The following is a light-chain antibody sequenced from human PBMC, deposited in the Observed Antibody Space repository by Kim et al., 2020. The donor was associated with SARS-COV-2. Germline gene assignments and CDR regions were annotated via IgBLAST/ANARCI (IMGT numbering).Light chain of an antibody. CDR1: KLGDKY. CDR2: QGS. CDR3: QAWDSSTAVV. V-gene: IGLV3-1*01. Sequence: CQGQTASIPCAGDKLGDKYACWYQQKPGQAPVLVIYQGSKRPSGIPERFSGAKCGNTATLTLSGTQAMDEADYYCQAWDSSTAVVFGGGTQLTVL. J-gene: IGLJ2*01.